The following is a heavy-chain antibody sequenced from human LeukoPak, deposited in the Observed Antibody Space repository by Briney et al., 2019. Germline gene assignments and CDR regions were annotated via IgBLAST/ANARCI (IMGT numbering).Heavy chain of an antibody. D-gene: IGHD1-26*01. CDR3: ARGGTLDY. V-gene: IGHV4-59*13. CDR1: GASICSYY. Sequence: SEALSLTCAVSGASICSYYWTWIRPPPGTGLEWIGYIYYSGSANYNPSLKSRVTISIDTSKNQFSLKLSSVTAADTAGYYCARGGTLDYWGQGTLVTVSS. J-gene: IGHJ4*02. CDR2: IYYSGSA.